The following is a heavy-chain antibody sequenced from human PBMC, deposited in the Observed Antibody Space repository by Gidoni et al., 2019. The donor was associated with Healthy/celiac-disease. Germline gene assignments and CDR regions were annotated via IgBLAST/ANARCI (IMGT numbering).Heavy chain of an antibody. CDR3: AKSWDYRKAGDY. D-gene: IGHD4-4*01. Sequence: VSAISGSGGSTYYADSVKGRFTISRDNSKNTLYLQMNSLRAEDTAVYYCAKSWDYRKAGDYWGQGTLVTVSS. J-gene: IGHJ4*02. V-gene: IGHV3-23*01. CDR2: ISGSGGST.